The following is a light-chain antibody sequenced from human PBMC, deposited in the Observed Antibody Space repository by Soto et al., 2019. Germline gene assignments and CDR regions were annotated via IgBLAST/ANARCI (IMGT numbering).Light chain of an antibody. Sequence: QSALTQPASVSGSPGQSITISCTGTSSDVGSYNLVSWYQHHPGKAPKLMIYEVSKRPSGVSNRFSGSKSGNTASLTISGLQAEEEADYYCCSYAGSSTFSVFGTGTKLTVL. V-gene: IGLV2-23*02. J-gene: IGLJ1*01. CDR3: CSYAGSSTFSV. CDR2: EVS. CDR1: SSDVGSYNL.